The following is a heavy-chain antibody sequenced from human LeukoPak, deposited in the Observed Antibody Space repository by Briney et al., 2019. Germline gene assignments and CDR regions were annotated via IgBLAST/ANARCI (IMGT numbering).Heavy chain of an antibody. V-gene: IGHV4-39*07. CDR3: ARVRDSSSSNGWFDP. Sequence: PSETLSLTCTVSGGSISSSSYYWGWIRQPPGKGLEWIGSIYYGGSTYYNPSLKSRVTISVDTSKNQFSQRVSSVTAADTAVYYCARVRDSSSSNGWFDPWGQGTLVTVSS. D-gene: IGHD6-13*01. CDR1: GGSISSSSYY. J-gene: IGHJ5*02. CDR2: IYYGGST.